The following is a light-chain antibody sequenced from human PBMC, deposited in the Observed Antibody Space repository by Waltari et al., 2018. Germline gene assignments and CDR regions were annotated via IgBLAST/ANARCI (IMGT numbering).Light chain of an antibody. Sequence: YELTQPPSVSVSPGQAANIACSGDDVGTKYTSWFQQKPGHSPVLVIFEDNKRPPGIPERFSASNSGNIATLTISETQPMDEADYYCQAWDSGTGVFGTGTKVTVL. J-gene: IGLJ1*01. CDR2: EDN. CDR1: DVGTKY. V-gene: IGLV3-1*01. CDR3: QAWDSGTGV.